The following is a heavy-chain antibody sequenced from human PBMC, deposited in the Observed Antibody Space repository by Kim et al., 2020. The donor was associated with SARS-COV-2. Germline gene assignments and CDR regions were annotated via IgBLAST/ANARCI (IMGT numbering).Heavy chain of an antibody. V-gene: IGHV1-18*01. Sequence: ASVKVSCKASGYTFTSYGISWVRQAPGQGLEWMGWISAYNGNTNYAQKLQGRVTMTTDTSTSTAYMELRSLRSDDTAVYYCASGPTLRYFDWLPGDFDYWGQGTRVTVSS. J-gene: IGHJ4*02. CDR1: GYTFTSYG. CDR3: ASGPTLRYFDWLPGDFDY. CDR2: ISAYNGNT. D-gene: IGHD3-9*01.